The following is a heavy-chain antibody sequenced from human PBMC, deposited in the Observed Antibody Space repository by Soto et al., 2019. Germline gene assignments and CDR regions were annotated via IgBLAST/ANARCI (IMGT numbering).Heavy chain of an antibody. CDR1: GYTFTSYG. J-gene: IGHJ6*01. CDR2: ISAYNGNT. V-gene: IGHV1-18*03. D-gene: IGHD3-3*01. Sequence: GASVKVSCKASGYTFTSYGISWVRQAPGQGLEWMGWISAYNGNTNYAQKLQGRVTMTTDTSTSTAYMELRSLRSHDMAVYYCASDAFFGVVTMADHSCDVSGMDVWGQGTRV. CDR3: ASDAFFGVVTMADHSCDVSGMDV.